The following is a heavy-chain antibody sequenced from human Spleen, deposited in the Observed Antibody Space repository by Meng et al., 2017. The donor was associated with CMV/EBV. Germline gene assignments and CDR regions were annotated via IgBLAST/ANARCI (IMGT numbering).Heavy chain of an antibody. J-gene: IGHJ5*01. V-gene: IGHV1-2*02. CDR2: INPNSGGT. CDR1: GYTFTGYY. CDR3: ATQSGVGYSSAWYDS. Sequence: ASVKVSCKASGYTFTGYYMHWVRQAPGQGLEWMGWINPNSGGTNYAQKFQGRVTMTRDTSITTAYMELTMLTSGDTAVYYCATQSGVGYSSAWYDSWGQGTLVTVSS. D-gene: IGHD3-22*01.